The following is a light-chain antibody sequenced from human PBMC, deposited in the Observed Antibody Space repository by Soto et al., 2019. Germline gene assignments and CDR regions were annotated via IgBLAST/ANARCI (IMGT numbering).Light chain of an antibody. CDR2: AAS. CDR1: QSISSY. J-gene: IGKJ2*01. Sequence: DIQKTQSPSSLSASVGDRVTITCRASQSISSYLNWYQQKPGKAPKLLIYAASSLQSGVPSRCSGSGSGTDFTLDISSLQPEDFATYYCQQSYSTPYTFGQGTKLEIK. V-gene: IGKV1-39*01. CDR3: QQSYSTPYT.